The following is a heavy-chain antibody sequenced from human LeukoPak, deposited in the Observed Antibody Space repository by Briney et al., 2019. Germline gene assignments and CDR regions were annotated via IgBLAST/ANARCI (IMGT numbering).Heavy chain of an antibody. CDR1: GGSISSYY. CDR3: ARLRYGSGIYEDV. J-gene: IGHJ6*04. CDR2: IYYSGIT. V-gene: IGHV4-59*01. D-gene: IGHD3-10*01. Sequence: SETLSLTCTVSGGSISSYYWSWIRQPPGKGLEWIGYIYYSGITKHNPSLKSRVTISGDTSKNQFSLKLSSVTAADTAVYYCARLRYGSGIYEDVWGKGTTVTVSS.